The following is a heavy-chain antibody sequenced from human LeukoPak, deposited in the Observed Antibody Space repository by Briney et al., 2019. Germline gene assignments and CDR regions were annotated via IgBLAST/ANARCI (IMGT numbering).Heavy chain of an antibody. CDR1: GFTFSSYG. J-gene: IGHJ6*02. CDR3: ARAPSSWDYYYYYGMDV. V-gene: IGHV3-13*01. D-gene: IGHD6-13*01. Sequence: GGSLRLSCAASGFTFSSYGMHWVRQATGKGLEWVSAIGTAGDTYYPGSVKGRFTISRENAKNSSYLQMNSLRAGDTAVYYCARAPSSWDYYYYYGMDVWGQGTTVTVSS. CDR2: IGTAGDT.